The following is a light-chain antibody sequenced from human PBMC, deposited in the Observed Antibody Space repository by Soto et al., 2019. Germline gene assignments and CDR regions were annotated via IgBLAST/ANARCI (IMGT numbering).Light chain of an antibody. V-gene: IGKV3-15*01. J-gene: IGKJ4*01. Sequence: EVVMTQSPATLSVSPGERATLSCRASQSVTSRLAWYQQKPGQAPRLLIYGASARATGIPARFSGSGSGTEFTLTNNSLQSEDFAVYYCQQYNNWPLTFGGGTKVDIK. CDR2: GAS. CDR3: QQYNNWPLT. CDR1: QSVTSR.